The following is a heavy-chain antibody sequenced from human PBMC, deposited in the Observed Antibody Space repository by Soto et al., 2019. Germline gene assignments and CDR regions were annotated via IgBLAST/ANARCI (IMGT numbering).Heavy chain of an antibody. CDR3: ARERGDYYGSGSYYMNYYYGMDV. Sequence: GASVKVSCKASGYTFTGYYMHWVRQAPGQGLERMGWINPNSGGTNYAQKFQGWVTMTRDTSISTAYMELSRLRSDDTAVYYCARERGDYYGSGSYYMNYYYGMDVWGQGTTVTVSS. CDR2: INPNSGGT. V-gene: IGHV1-2*04. D-gene: IGHD3-10*01. J-gene: IGHJ6*02. CDR1: GYTFTGYY.